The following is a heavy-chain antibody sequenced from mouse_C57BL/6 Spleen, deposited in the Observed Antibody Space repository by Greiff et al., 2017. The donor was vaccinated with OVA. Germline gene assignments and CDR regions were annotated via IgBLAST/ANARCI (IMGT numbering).Heavy chain of an antibody. CDR1: GYTFTDYE. CDR3: TRGELLRNYYAMDY. J-gene: IGHJ4*01. V-gene: IGHV1-15*01. Sequence: QVQLQQSGAELVRPGASVTLSCKASGYTFTDYEMHWVKQTPVHGLEWIGAIDPETGGTASNQKFTGKAILTADKSSSTAYMELRSLTSEDSAVYYCTRGELLRNYYAMDYWGQGTSVTVSS. D-gene: IGHD1-1*01. CDR2: IDPETGGT.